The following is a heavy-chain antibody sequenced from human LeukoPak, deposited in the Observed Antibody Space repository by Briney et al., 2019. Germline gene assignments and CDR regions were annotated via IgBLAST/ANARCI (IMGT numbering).Heavy chain of an antibody. CDR3: AKAGYYDSRGYYYDHHFDY. D-gene: IGHD3-22*01. J-gene: IGHJ4*02. CDR1: GSTFSNYA. Sequence: GGSLRLSCAASGSTFSNYAMYWVRQAPGKGLEWVSLISASGGSAYYADSVKGRFTSSRDNSKSTLYLQMNSLRAEDTAVYYCAKAGYYDSRGYYYDHHFDYWGQGTPVTVSS. V-gene: IGHV3-23*01. CDR2: ISASGGSA.